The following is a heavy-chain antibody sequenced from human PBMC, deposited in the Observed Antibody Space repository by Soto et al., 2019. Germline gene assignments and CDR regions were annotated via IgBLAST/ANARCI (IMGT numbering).Heavy chain of an antibody. J-gene: IGHJ4*02. CDR1: GFTFSSYA. V-gene: IGHV3-23*01. Sequence: EVQLLESGGGLVQPGGSLRLSCAASGFTFSSYAMRWVRQAPVKGLEWVSAISGSGGSTYYADSVKGRFTISRDNSKNTLYLQMNSRRAEDPAVYSCARRGSGSYYDYWGQGTLVTVSS. CDR2: ISGSGGST. CDR3: ARRGSGSYYDY. D-gene: IGHD1-26*01.